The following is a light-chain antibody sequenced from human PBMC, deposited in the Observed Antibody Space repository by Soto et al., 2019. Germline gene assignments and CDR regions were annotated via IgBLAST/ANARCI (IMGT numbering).Light chain of an antibody. CDR1: QSVLYSSNNKNY. CDR3: QQYHSTPFT. CDR2: WSS. J-gene: IGKJ2*01. V-gene: IGKV4-1*01. Sequence: DIVMTQSPDSLAVSLGERATINCKSSQSVLYSSNNKNYLGWDQQKPGQPPKLLIYWSSTRESGVPDRFSGSGSETDFTLTISSLQAEDVAVYYCQQYHSTPFTFGQGTKLEIK.